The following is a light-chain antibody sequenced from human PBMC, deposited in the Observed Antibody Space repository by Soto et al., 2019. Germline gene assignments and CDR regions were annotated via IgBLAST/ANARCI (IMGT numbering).Light chain of an antibody. J-gene: IGKJ1*01. Sequence: EVVLTQSPATLSLSPGERAILSCRASQTVSIYVAWYQQKPGQAPRLLIYNTSNRATGIPARFSGSGSGTDFTLTISSLEPEDFAVYYCQQRSNWPPWTFGQGTKVEIK. CDR2: NTS. CDR3: QQRSNWPPWT. V-gene: IGKV3-11*01. CDR1: QTVSIY.